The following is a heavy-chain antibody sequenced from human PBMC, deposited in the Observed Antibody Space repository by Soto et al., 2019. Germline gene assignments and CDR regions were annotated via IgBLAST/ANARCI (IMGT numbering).Heavy chain of an antibody. Sequence: GGSLRLSCAASGFSFGGKTISWVRQAPGRGLEWVALIAPDGSHIYYADSVKGRFTISRDNARNSLFLQMNSLRAEDTAVYFCARDRGNGYYGQDTWGMDVWGQGTTVNVSS. CDR2: IAPDGSHI. V-gene: IGHV3-30-3*01. CDR1: GFSFGGKT. CDR3: ARDRGNGYYGQDTWGMDV. J-gene: IGHJ6*02. D-gene: IGHD1-26*01.